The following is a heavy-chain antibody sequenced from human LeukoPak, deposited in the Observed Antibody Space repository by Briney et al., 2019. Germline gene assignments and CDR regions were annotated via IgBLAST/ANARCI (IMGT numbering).Heavy chain of an antibody. CDR2: INHSGST. CDR3: ARGGLGGNPFDY. D-gene: IGHD2-15*01. J-gene: IGHJ4*02. V-gene: IGHV4-34*01. Sequence: SETQSLTCAVYGGSFSGYYWSWIRQPPGKGLEWIGEINHSGSTNYNPSLKSRVTISVDTSKNQFSLKLSSVTAADTAVYYCARGGLGGNPFDYWGQGTLVTASS. CDR1: GGSFSGYY.